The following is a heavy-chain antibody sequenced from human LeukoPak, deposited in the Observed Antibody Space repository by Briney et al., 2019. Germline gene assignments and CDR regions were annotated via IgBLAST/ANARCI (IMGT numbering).Heavy chain of an antibody. CDR2: INPSGGST. Sequence: GASVKVSCKASGYTFTSYYMHWVRQAPGQGLEWMGIINPSGGSTSYAQKFQGRVTMTRDTSTSTVYMELSSLRSEDTAVYSCARGYCSGNSCYYFDYWGQGTLVTVSS. J-gene: IGHJ4*02. CDR3: ARGYCSGNSCYYFDY. V-gene: IGHV1-46*01. CDR1: GYTFTSYY. D-gene: IGHD2-15*01.